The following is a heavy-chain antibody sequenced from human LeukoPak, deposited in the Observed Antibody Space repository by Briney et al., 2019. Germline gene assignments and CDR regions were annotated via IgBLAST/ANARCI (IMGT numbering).Heavy chain of an antibody. V-gene: IGHV4-39*07. CDR2: IYYSGST. J-gene: IGHJ3*02. D-gene: IGHD4-17*01. CDR3: ASADYEDAYI. CDR1: GGSIRSSSYY. Sequence: SETLSLTCTVSGGSIRSSSYYWGWIRQPPGKGLEWIGSIYYSGSTYYNPSLKSRLTISVDTSKNQFSLKLSSVTAADTAVYYCASADYEDAYIWGQGTMVTVSS.